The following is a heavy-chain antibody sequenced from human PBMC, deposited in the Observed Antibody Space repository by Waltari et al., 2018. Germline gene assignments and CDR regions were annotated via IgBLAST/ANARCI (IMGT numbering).Heavy chain of an antibody. CDR2: IIPIFGTA. CDR1: GVTFSSYA. J-gene: IGHJ4*02. D-gene: IGHD3-10*01. V-gene: IGHV1-69*05. CDR3: ARDRYYYGSGSYSVLRY. Sequence: QVQLVQSGAEVKKPGSSVQVSCKASGVTFSSYAISWVRQAPVQGLEWMGGIIPIFGTANYAQKFQGRVTITTDESTSTAYMELSSLRSEDTAVYYCARDRYYYGSGSYSVLRYWGQGTLVTVSS.